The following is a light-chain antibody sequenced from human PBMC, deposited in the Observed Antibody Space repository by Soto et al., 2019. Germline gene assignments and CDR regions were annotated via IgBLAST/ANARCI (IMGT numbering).Light chain of an antibody. CDR2: AAS. J-gene: IGKJ5*01. CDR1: QSISNY. V-gene: IGKV1-27*01. Sequence: DIQMTQSPSSLSASVGDRATITCRASQSISNYLAWYQQKPGKVPKLLIYAASTLQSGVPSRFSGSGSGTDFTLTISSLQPEDVATYDCQTYNSAASKDFGQGTRLEIK. CDR3: QTYNSAASKD.